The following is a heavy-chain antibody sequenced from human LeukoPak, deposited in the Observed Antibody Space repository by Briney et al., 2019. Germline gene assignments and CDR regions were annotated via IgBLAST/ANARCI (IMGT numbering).Heavy chain of an antibody. V-gene: IGHV1-2*02. J-gene: IGHJ6*02. D-gene: IGHD3-3*01. Sequence: ASVTVSCKASGYTFTDYYLHWVRQDPGLGLQWMGWINPNSGYTNYAQRFLGRVTMTRDTSIGTAYMALTSLIYDDTAVYYCARDRRSIGGYYYYAMDVWGQGTSVTVSS. CDR2: INPNSGYT. CDR3: ARDRRSIGGYYYYAMDV. CDR1: GYTFTDYY.